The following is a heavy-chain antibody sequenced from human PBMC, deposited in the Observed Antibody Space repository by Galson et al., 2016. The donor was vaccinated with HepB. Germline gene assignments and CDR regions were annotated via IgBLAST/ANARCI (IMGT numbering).Heavy chain of an antibody. D-gene: IGHD2-8*01. CDR1: GFSVSNND. J-gene: IGHJ3*01. Sequence: SLRLSCAASGFSVSNNDASWVRQAPGKGLEWVSVSYSGGRTCYADSVKGRFPVSRDDSKNTLYLQMNSLRVEDTAVYYCARGGCINGVCHLDGFDVWGQGTMVTVSS. CDR2: SYSGGRT. V-gene: IGHV3-53*01. CDR3: ARGGCINGVCHLDGFDV.